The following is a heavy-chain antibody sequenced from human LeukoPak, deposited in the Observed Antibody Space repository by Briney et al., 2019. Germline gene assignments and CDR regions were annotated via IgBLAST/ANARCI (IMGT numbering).Heavy chain of an antibody. CDR1: GDSVSSNSAA. D-gene: IGHD6-6*01. V-gene: IGHV6-1*01. Sequence: TSQTLSLTCAISGDSVSSNSAAWNWLRQSPSRGLEWLGRTYYRSKWYYDYAPSVKSRTSINPDTSKNQFSLQLNSVTPEDTAVYYCAKWKYSNSGTDDYWGQGTLVTVSS. CDR3: AKWKYSNSGTDDY. CDR2: TYYRSKWYY. J-gene: IGHJ4*02.